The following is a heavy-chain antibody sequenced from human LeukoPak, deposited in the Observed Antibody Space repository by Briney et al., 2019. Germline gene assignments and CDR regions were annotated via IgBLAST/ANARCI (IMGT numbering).Heavy chain of an antibody. Sequence: GGSLRLSCAASGFTVSSNYMSWVRQAPGTGLHWVSVIYSDGSTYYADSVKGRFTISRDNSKNTLYLQMNSLRAEDTAVYYCARVEGAYCGGDCPLTNFDLWGRGTLVTVSS. CDR2: IYSDGST. D-gene: IGHD2-21*02. CDR1: GFTVSSNY. CDR3: ARVEGAYCGGDCPLTNFDL. J-gene: IGHJ2*01. V-gene: IGHV3-53*01.